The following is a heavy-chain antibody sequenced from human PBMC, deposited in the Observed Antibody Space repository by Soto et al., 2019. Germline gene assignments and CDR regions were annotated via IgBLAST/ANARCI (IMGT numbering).Heavy chain of an antibody. Sequence: GGSLRLSCAASGFTFSDYYMSWIRQAPGKGLEWVSYISSSSTYTNYADSVKGRFTISRDNAKNSLYLQMNSLRAEDTAVYYCARDHHRYSGYDYVDYWGQGTRVTVSS. CDR3: ARDHHRYSGYDYVDY. V-gene: IGHV3-11*05. D-gene: IGHD5-12*01. CDR1: GFTFSDYY. J-gene: IGHJ4*02. CDR2: ISSSSTYT.